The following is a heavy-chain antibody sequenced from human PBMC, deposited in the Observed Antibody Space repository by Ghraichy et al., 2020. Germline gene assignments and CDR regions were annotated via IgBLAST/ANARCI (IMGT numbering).Heavy chain of an antibody. CDR1: GGTFSSYA. V-gene: IGHV1-69*04. CDR3: ARDRGEWFGELFFDY. D-gene: IGHD3-10*01. CDR2: IIPILGIA. J-gene: IGHJ4*02. Sequence: SVKVSCKASGGTFSSYAISWVRQAPGQGLEWMGRIIPILGIANYAQKFQGRVTITADKSTSTAYMELSSLRSEDTAVYYCARDRGEWFGELFFDYWGQGTLVTVSS.